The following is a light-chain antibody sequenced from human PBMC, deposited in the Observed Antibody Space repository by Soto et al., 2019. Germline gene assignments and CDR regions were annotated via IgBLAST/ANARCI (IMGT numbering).Light chain of an antibody. J-gene: IGKJ1*01. CDR2: GAS. CDR1: QSVSSSY. CDR3: QQYGSSPTWT. V-gene: IGKV3-20*01. Sequence: ELVMTQSPATLSVSPGERATLSCRASQSVSSSYLAWYQQKPGQAPRLLIYGASSRATGIPDRFSGSGSGTDFTLTISRLEPEDFAVYYCQQYGSSPTWTFGQGTKVDIK.